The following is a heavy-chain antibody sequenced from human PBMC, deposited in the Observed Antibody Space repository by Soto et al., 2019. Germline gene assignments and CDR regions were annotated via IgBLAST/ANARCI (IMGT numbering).Heavy chain of an antibody. Sequence: EVQLLESGGGLVQPGGSLRLSCAVSGFTFSSYAMNWVRQAPGKGLEWVSVISGSGGSTYYADSVKGRFTISRDNSKNTLYLQMNSLRAVATAVYSCAKRAGGIYFDYWGQGTLVTVSS. CDR2: ISGSGGST. V-gene: IGHV3-23*01. CDR1: GFTFSSYA. D-gene: IGHD6-13*01. CDR3: AKRAGGIYFDY. J-gene: IGHJ4*02.